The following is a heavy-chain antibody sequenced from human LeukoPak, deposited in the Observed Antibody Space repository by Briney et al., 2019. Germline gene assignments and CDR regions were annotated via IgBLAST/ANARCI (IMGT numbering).Heavy chain of an antibody. Sequence: GGSLRLSCAASGFTFSSYWMHWVRQAPGNGLVWVSRINSDGSSTSYADSVKGRFTISRDNSKNTLYLQMNSLRAEDTAVYYCARGQFGYGMDVWGQGTTVTVSS. J-gene: IGHJ6*02. CDR3: ARGQFGYGMDV. CDR2: INSDGSST. V-gene: IGHV3-74*01. D-gene: IGHD3-10*01. CDR1: GFTFSSYW.